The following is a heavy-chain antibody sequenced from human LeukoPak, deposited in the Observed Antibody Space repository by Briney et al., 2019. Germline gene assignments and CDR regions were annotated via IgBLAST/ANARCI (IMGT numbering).Heavy chain of an antibody. V-gene: IGHV3-7*01. CDR3: ARGGTYDI. CDR2: IRQDGSQK. Sequence: GGSLRLSCVVSGFTYSRYWMTWFRQAPGKGLEWVANIRQDGSQKNYVDSVKGRFTISRDNAKKSLYLQMNSLRGEDTAVYFCARGGTYDIWGQGTRVTVSS. CDR1: GFTYSRYW. J-gene: IGHJ3*02.